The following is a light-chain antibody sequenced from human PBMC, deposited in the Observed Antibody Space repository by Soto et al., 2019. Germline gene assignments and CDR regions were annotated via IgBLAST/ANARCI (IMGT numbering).Light chain of an antibody. CDR3: QQYNNWPPVT. V-gene: IGKV3-15*01. CDR2: GAS. Sequence: EIVMTQSPATLSVSPGERATLSCRASQSVSSNLAWYQQKPGQARKLLIYGASTRATGVPARFSGSGSGTEFTLTISSLQSEDFAVYYCQQYNNWPPVTFGQGTRLEIK. CDR1: QSVSSN. J-gene: IGKJ5*01.